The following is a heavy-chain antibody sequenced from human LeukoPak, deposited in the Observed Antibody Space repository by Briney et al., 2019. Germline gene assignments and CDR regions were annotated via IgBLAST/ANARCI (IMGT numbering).Heavy chain of an antibody. J-gene: IGHJ6*03. D-gene: IGHD3-22*01. V-gene: IGHV3-48*01. CDR2: ISSSSSTI. CDR1: GFTFSSYS. CDR3: ARDGPQRDDSSGYYYVKDYYYMDV. Sequence: GGSLRLSCAASGFTFSSYSMNWVRQAPGKGLEWVSYISSSSSTIYYADSVKGRFTISRDNAKNSLYLQMNSLRAEDTAVYYCARDGPQRDDSSGYYYVKDYYYMDVWGKGTTVTVSS.